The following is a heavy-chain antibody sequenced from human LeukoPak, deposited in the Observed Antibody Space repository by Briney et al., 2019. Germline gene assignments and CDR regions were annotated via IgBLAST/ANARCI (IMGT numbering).Heavy chain of an antibody. CDR2: IYYSGST. CDR1: GGSISSYY. J-gene: IGHJ6*03. D-gene: IGHD3-10*01. V-gene: IGHV4-59*08. CDR3: ARLIGQYGNYMDV. Sequence: PSETLSLTCTVSGGSISSYYWSWIRQPQGTGMEWIGYIYYSGSTNYHPSLKSRVTISVDTSKNQFSLKLRSVTAADTALYYCARLIGQYGNYMDVWGKGTTVTVSS.